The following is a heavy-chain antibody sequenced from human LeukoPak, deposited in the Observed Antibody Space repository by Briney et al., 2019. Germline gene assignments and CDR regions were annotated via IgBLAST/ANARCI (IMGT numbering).Heavy chain of an antibody. Sequence: GGSLRLSCAASGFTFSSFSMNWVRQAPGKGLEWVSVISGSGGSTYYADSVKGRFTISRDNSKNTLYLEMNSLRAEDTAVYYCAKSHQPYDYYGMDVWGQGTTVTVPS. CDR2: ISGSGGST. J-gene: IGHJ6*02. V-gene: IGHV3-23*01. CDR3: AKSHQPYDYYGMDV. D-gene: IGHD2-2*01. CDR1: GFTFSSFS.